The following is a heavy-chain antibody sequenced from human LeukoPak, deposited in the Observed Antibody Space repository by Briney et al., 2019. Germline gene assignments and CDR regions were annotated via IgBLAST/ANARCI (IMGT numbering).Heavy chain of an antibody. Sequence: GGSLRLSCVASGFTLSTYWMHWVRQAPGKGLVCVSRINIDGSATSYADSVMVRFTISRDSAKNTLYLQMNSLRPENTAVYYCARGNKWSFDSWGQGALVTVSS. CDR3: ARGNKWSFDS. D-gene: IGHD2-8*01. J-gene: IGHJ4*02. CDR2: INIDGSAT. V-gene: IGHV3-74*01. CDR1: GFTLSTYW.